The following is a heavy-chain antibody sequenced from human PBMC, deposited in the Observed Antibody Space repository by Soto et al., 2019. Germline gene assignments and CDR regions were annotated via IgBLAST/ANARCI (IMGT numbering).Heavy chain of an antibody. Sequence: SGPTLVNPTHPLTLTCTLSGISLSTSGVGLGWIRQTPGKALEWLALVYWNDDKHYSPSLKIRLTITKDTSKNQAILTMTNMDPVDTATYYCARGLATLPVFAFDIWGQGTVVTVSS. CDR1: GISLSTSGVG. V-gene: IGHV2-5*01. CDR3: ARGLATLPVFAFDI. D-gene: IGHD1-1*01. J-gene: IGHJ3*02. CDR2: VYWNDDK.